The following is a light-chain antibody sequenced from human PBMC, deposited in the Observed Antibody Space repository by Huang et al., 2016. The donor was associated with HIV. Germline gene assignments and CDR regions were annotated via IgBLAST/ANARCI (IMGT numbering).Light chain of an antibody. Sequence: EIVMTQSPGTLSVAPGERATLSCRAIQNINTNLAWFQQKPGQAPRLLIYAASTRTADCPARFSGSGSRTEVTLTISSLHSEDIAVYYCQQYNDWPRSVGQGTRVEIK. V-gene: IGKV3-15*01. CDR3: QQYNDWPRS. CDR1: QNINTN. CDR2: AAS. J-gene: IGKJ1*01.